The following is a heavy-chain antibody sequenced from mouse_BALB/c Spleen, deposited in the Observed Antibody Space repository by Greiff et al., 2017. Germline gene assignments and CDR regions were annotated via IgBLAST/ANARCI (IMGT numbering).Heavy chain of an antibody. CDR2: IYPGNGDT. CDR1: GYPFTSYN. Sequence: QVQLQQPGAELVKPGASVKMSCKASGYPFTSYNMHWVKQTPGQGLEWIGAIYPGNGDTSYNPKFKVKATLTANKSSSKAYMQLSSLTSEDSGVFYSARVRNFFAYWGQGTLVTVSA. J-gene: IGHJ3*01. V-gene: IGHV1-12*01. CDR3: ARVRNFFAY.